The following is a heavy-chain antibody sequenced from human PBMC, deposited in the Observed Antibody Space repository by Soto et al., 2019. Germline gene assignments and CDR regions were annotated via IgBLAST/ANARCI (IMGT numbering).Heavy chain of an antibody. CDR1: GYTFTSYG. V-gene: IGHV1-18*01. CDR3: ARKKIAARRDYYYMDV. CDR2: ISAYNGNT. J-gene: IGHJ6*03. D-gene: IGHD6-6*01. Sequence: QVQLVQSGAEVKKPGASVKVSCTASGYTFTSYGISWVRQSPGQGLEWMGWISAYNGNTNYAQKRQGRVTMTTDTSTSTAYMELRSLRSDDKAVYYCARKKIAARRDYYYMDVWGKGTTVTVSS.